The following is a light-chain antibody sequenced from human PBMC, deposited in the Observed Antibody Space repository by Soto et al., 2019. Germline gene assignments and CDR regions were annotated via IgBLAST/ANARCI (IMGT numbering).Light chain of an antibody. CDR2: DAS. V-gene: IGKV1-33*01. CDR3: QQYDNLPLT. J-gene: IGKJ4*01. Sequence: DIQMTPSPSSLSASVVDRVTITFQASQDISNYLNWYQQKPGKAPKLLIYDASNLETGVPSRFSGSGSGTDFTFTISSLQPEDIATYYCQQYDNLPLTFGGGTKVDIK. CDR1: QDISNY.